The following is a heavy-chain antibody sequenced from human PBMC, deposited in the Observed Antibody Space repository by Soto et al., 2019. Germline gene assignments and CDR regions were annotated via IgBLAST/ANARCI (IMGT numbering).Heavy chain of an antibody. D-gene: IGHD6-13*01. CDR1: GGSFSGYY. V-gene: IGHV4-34*01. CDR3: ARGSAAAYIPYYYYYGMDV. CDR2: INHSGST. Sequence: PSETLSLTCAVYGGSFSGYYWSWIRQPPGKGLEWIGEINHSGSTNYNPSLKSRVTISVDTSKNQFSLKLSSVTDADTAVYYCARGSAAAYIPYYYYYGMDVWGQGTTVTVSS. J-gene: IGHJ6*02.